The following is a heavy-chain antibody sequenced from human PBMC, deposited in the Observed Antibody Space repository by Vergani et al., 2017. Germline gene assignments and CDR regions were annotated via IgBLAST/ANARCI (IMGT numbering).Heavy chain of an antibody. CDR3: ARGSAQDAFDI. CDR2: IIPNLGIA. Sequence: QVQLVQSGAEVKKPGSSVKVSCKASGGTFSSYTISWVRQAPGQGLEWMGRIIPNLGIANYAQKFQGRVTITADKSTSTAYMELSSLRSEDTAVYYCARGSAQDAFDIWGQGTMVTVSS. V-gene: IGHV1-69*02. CDR1: GGTFSSYT. J-gene: IGHJ3*02.